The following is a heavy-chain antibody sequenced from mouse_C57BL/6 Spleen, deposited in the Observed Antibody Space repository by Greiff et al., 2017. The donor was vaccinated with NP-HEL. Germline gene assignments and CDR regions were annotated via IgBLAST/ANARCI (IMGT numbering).Heavy chain of an antibody. Sequence: QVQLQQSGAELVRPGTSVKVSCKASGYAFTNYLIEWVKQRPGQGLEWIGVINPGSGGTNYNEKFKGKATLTADKSSSTAYMQLSSLTSEDSAVYFCARGAITTVVADYWGQGTTLTVSS. CDR2: INPGSGGT. V-gene: IGHV1-54*01. J-gene: IGHJ2*01. CDR1: GYAFTNYL. D-gene: IGHD1-1*01. CDR3: ARGAITTVVADY.